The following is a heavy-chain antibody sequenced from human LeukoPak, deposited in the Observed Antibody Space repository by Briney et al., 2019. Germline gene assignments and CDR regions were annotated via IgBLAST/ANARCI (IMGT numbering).Heavy chain of an antibody. V-gene: IGHV3-33*08. D-gene: IGHD6-13*01. CDR1: GFTFSSYG. J-gene: IGHJ4*02. CDR3: ARDANDSSSWSNFDY. CDR2: IWYDGSNK. Sequence: GGSLRLSCAASGFTFSSYGMHWVRQAPGKGLEWVAVIWYDGSNKYYADSVKGRFTISRDNSKNTLYLQMNSLRAEDTAVYYCARDANDSSSWSNFDYWGQGTLVTVSS.